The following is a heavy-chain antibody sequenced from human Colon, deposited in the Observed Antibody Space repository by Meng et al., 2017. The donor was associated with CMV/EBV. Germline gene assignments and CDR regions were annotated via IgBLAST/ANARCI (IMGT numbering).Heavy chain of an antibody. D-gene: IGHD6-19*01. CDR2: PYYRSRGSD. J-gene: IGHJ4*02. CDR1: ARVSTTTAG. Sequence: ARVSTTTAGWKWIRQSPSRGLERLGRPYYRSRGSDDYPPSVRGRISIDADTSNNRLSLRLSSVTPEDTAIYNCARRHPSGWYYFDYWGQRTLVTVSS. V-gene: IGHV6-1*01. CDR3: ARRHPSGWYYFDY.